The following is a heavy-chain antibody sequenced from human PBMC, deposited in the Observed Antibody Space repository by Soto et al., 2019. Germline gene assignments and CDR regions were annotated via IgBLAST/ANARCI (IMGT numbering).Heavy chain of an antibody. D-gene: IGHD3-10*01. CDR2: INWNGGST. CDR1: GFTFDDYG. CDR3: AKEIGRGSYYTGAHYYYYGMDV. V-gene: IGHV3-20*04. Sequence: PGGSLRLSCAASGFTFDDYGMSWVRQAPGKGLEWVSGINWNGGSTGYVDSVKGRFTISRDNAKNSLYLQMNSLRAEDTAVYYCAKEIGRGSYYTGAHYYYYGMDVWGQGTTVTVSS. J-gene: IGHJ6*02.